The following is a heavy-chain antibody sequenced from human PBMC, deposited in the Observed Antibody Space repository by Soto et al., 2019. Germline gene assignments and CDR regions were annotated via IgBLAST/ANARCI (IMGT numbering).Heavy chain of an antibody. D-gene: IGHD3-3*01. V-gene: IGHV3-23*01. CDR3: AKGGIFGVVADAFDI. CDR1: GFTFSSYA. CDR2: ISGSGGGT. J-gene: IGHJ3*02. Sequence: GGSLRLSCAASGFTFSSYAMSWVRQAPGKGLEWVSTISGSGGGTYYADSVMGRFTISRDNSKNTLFLQMNSLRAEDTAVYYCAKGGIFGVVADAFDIWGQGTMVTVSS.